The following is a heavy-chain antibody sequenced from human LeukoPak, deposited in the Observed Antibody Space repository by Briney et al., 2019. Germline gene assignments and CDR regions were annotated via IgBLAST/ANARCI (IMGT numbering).Heavy chain of an antibody. D-gene: IGHD7-27*01. V-gene: IGHV3-23*01. J-gene: IGHJ2*01. CDR2: ITGSSTWT. CDR3: ARELVSLGTGYFDL. CDR1: GFTFGTYG. Sequence: GGSLRLSCEASGFTFGTYGMTWVRQAPGKGLEWVSGITGSSTWTYYADSVRGRFTISRDHSKSTLHLQMNNLTADDTAIYFCARELVSLGTGYFDLWGRGTLVTVSS.